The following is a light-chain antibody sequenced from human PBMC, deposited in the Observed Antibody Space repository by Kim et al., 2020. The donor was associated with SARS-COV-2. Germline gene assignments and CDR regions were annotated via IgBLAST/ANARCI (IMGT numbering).Light chain of an antibody. CDR3: QQYGTSPLA. CDR2: GAS. V-gene: IGKV3-20*01. CDR1: QSVSSSY. J-gene: IGKJ1*01. Sequence: EIVLTQSPGTLSLSPGERATLSCRASQSVSSSYLAWYQQKPGQAPRLLISGASTRATGIPDRFSGSGFGTDFTLTISRLEPEDFAVYYCQQYGTSPLAFGQGTKMDIK.